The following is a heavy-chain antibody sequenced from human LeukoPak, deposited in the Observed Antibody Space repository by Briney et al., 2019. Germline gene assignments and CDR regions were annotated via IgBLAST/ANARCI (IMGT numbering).Heavy chain of an antibody. CDR2: ISSNGGST. CDR3: VKARGIQLWLPGDY. CDR1: GFTFSRYA. V-gene: IGHV3-64D*09. Sequence: PGGSLRLSCSASGFTFSRYAMHWVRQAPGKGLEYVSAISSNGGSTYYGDSVKGRFTISRDNSKNTLYLQMCSLRAEDTAVYYCVKARGIQLWLPGDYWGQGTLVTVSS. J-gene: IGHJ4*02. D-gene: IGHD5-18*01.